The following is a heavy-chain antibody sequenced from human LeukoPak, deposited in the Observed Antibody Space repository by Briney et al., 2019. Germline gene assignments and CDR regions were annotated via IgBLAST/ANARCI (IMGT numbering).Heavy chain of an antibody. CDR3: VPSANYYYFDY. CDR2: INPKSGGT. V-gene: IGHV1-2*02. D-gene: IGHD1-26*01. Sequence: PVASVKVSCKASGYTFTGYYMHWVRQAPGLGFEWMGWINPKSGGTSYPQKFQGRLTMTRDTSISTAYMELSRLRSDDTAVYYCVPSANYYYFDYWGQGTLVTVSS. CDR1: GYTFTGYY. J-gene: IGHJ4*02.